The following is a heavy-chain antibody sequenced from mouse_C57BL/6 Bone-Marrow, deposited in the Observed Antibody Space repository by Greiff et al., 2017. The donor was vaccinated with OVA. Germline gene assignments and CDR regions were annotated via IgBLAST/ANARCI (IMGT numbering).Heavy chain of an antibody. J-gene: IGHJ3*01. D-gene: IGHD2-3*01. CDR2: SRNKANDYTT. Sequence: EVNLVDSGGGLVQSGRSLRLSCATSGFTFSDFYMEWVRQAPGKGLEWIAASRNKANDYTTEYSASVKGRFIVSRDTSQSILYLQMNALRAEDTAIYYCARDADDGYHPAWFAYWGQGTLVTVSA. V-gene: IGHV7-1*01. CDR3: ARDADDGYHPAWFAY. CDR1: GFTFSDFY.